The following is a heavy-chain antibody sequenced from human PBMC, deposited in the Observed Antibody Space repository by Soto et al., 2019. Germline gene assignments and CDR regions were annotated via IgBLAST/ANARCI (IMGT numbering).Heavy chain of an antibody. CDR1: GGSISSYY. D-gene: IGHD6-19*01. CDR3: ARLAVAGQADYFDY. Sequence: SETLSLTCTVSGGSISSYYWSWIRQPPGKGLEWIGYIYYSGSTNYNPSLKSRVTISVDTSKNQFSLKLSSVTAADTAVYYCARLAVAGQADYFDYRAQGTPVTVSS. J-gene: IGHJ4*02. V-gene: IGHV4-59*08. CDR2: IYYSGST.